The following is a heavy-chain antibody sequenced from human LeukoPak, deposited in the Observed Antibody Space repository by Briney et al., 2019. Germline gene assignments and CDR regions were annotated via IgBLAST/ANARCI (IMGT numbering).Heavy chain of an antibody. J-gene: IGHJ4*02. D-gene: IGHD3-9*01. V-gene: IGHV4-30-4*08. CDR1: GGSISSGDYY. CDR2: IYYSGST. CDR3: ARASILTGYAK. Sequence: SQTPSLTCTVSGGSISSGDYYWSWIRQPPGKGLEWIGYIYYSGSTYYNPSLKSRFTISVDTSKNQFSLKLSSVTAADTAVYYCARASILTGYAKWGQGTLVTVSS.